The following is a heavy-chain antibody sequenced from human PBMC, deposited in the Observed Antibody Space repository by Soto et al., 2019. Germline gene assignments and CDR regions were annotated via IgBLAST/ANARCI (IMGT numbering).Heavy chain of an antibody. D-gene: IGHD2-15*01. J-gene: IGHJ4*02. V-gene: IGHV3-30*18. CDR3: AKGTALYCSGGSCYTDYFDY. CDR2: ISYDGSNK. Sequence: GGSLRLSCAASGFTFSSYGMHWVRQAPGKGLEWVAVISYDGSNKYYADSVKGRFTISRDNSKNTLYLQMNCLRAEDTAVYYCAKGTALYCSGGSCYTDYFDYWGQGTLVTVSS. CDR1: GFTFSSYG.